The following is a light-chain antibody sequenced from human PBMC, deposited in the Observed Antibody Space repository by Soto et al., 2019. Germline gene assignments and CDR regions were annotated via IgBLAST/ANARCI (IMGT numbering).Light chain of an antibody. V-gene: IGKV3D-20*02. CDR3: QQRSIWPPIT. J-gene: IGKJ5*01. CDR1: QSVGGSS. CDR2: DAS. Sequence: ETVLTQSPGTLSLSPGERATLSCRASQSVGGSSLAWYQQRPGQAPRLLIYDASNRATGIPDRFSGSGSGTDFTLTISSLETEDFAVYYCQQRSIWPPITFGQGTRLEIK.